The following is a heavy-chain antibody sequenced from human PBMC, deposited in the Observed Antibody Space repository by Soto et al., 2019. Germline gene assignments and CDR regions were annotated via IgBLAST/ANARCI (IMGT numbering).Heavy chain of an antibody. V-gene: IGHV3-30*03. Sequence: QVQLVESGGGVVQPGGSLRLSCAASGFTFSNYGMHWVRQAPGKGLEWVADITKNGRNKDYADSVKGRLAISRDNSKNTLELQMNSLRVEDTAIYYCGRCNGDDCHSPFDFRGQGTLVTVSS. CDR2: ITKNGRNK. D-gene: IGHD2-8*01. J-gene: IGHJ4*02. CDR3: GRCNGDDCHSPFDF. CDR1: GFTFSNYG.